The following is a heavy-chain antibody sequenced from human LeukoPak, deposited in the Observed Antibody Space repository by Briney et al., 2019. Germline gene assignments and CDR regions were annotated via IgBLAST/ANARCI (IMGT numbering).Heavy chain of an antibody. V-gene: IGHV1-3*01. CDR1: GYTFTIYA. J-gene: IGHJ5*02. CDR3: ARDGDLLWFGELSSSNWFDP. D-gene: IGHD3-10*01. CDR2: ITAGNGNT. Sequence: ASVKLSCKASGYTFTIYAMHWVRQAPGQRLEWMGWITAGNGNTKYSQKIQGRVTITRDTSASTAYMELSSLRSEDTAVYYCARDGDLLWFGELSSSNWFDPWGQGTLVTVSS.